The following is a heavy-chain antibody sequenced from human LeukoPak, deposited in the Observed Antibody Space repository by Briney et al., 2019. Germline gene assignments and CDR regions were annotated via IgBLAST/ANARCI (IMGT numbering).Heavy chain of an antibody. Sequence: GGSLRLSCAASGFTFSSYGMPWVRQAPGKGLEWVAVIRYDGSNKYYADSVKGRFTISRDNSKNTLYLQMNSLRAEDTAVYYCAKVDIGGVTQKRSITGTTPFDYWGQGTLVTVSS. V-gene: IGHV3-30*02. CDR2: IRYDGSNK. J-gene: IGHJ4*02. CDR1: GFTFSSYG. D-gene: IGHD1-7*01. CDR3: AKVDIGGVTQKRSITGTTPFDY.